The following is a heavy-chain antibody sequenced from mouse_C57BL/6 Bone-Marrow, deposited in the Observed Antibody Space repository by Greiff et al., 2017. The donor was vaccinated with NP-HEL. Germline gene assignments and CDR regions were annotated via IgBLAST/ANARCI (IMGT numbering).Heavy chain of an antibody. V-gene: IGHV2-5*01. CDR3: AKGGSNYPPYYYAMDY. CDR2: IWRGGST. CDR1: GFSLTSYG. Sequence: VQLQQSGPGLVQPSQSLSITCTVSGFSLTSYGVHWVRQSPGKGLEWLGVIWRGGSTDYNAAFMSRLSITKDNSKSQVFFKMNSLQADDTAIYYCAKGGSNYPPYYYAMDYWGQGTSVTVSS. D-gene: IGHD2-5*01. J-gene: IGHJ4*01.